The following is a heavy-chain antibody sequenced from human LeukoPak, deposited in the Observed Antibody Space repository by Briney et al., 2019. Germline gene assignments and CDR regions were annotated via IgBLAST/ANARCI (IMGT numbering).Heavy chain of an antibody. J-gene: IGHJ4*02. V-gene: IGHV3-48*01. CDR3: ARQGGFYYDILTGYSSLYYFDY. D-gene: IGHD3-9*01. CDR1: GFTFSNYS. CDR2: ISSSSSTI. Sequence: GGSLRLSCAASGFTFSNYSMNWVRQAPGKGLEWVSYISSSSSTIYYADSVKGRFTISRDNAKNSLYLQMNSLRAEDTAVYYCARQGGFYYDILTGYSSLYYFDYWGQGTLVTVSS.